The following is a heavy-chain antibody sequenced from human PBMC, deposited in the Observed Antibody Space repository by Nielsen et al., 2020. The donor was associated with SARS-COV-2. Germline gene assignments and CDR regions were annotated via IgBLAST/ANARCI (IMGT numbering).Heavy chain of an antibody. CDR3: ARSSPYGSGNHFYYYGMDV. J-gene: IGHJ6*02. CDR1: GYSFTSYG. Sequence: ASVKVSCKASGYSFTSYGFTWVRQAPEQGLEWVGWISAYNGNTNSAQKLQGRVTMTTDRSTSTASLDLWSLRPDDTAVYYCARSSPYGSGNHFYYYGMDVWGQGTTVTVSS. CDR2: ISAYNGNT. D-gene: IGHD3-10*01. V-gene: IGHV1-18*01.